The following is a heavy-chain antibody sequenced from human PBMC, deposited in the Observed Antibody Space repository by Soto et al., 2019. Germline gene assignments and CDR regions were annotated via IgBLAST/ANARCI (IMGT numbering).Heavy chain of an antibody. J-gene: IGHJ4*02. CDR3: AKDSGGGDIVVVPAAPLWVY. D-gene: IGHD2-2*01. Sequence: EVQLLESGGGLVQPGGSLRLSCAASGFTFSSYAMSWVRQAPGKGLEWVSAISGSGGSTYYADSVKGRFTISRDNSKNTLYLQMNSLRAEDTAVYYCAKDSGGGDIVVVPAAPLWVYWGQGTLVTVSS. CDR2: ISGSGGST. CDR1: GFTFSSYA. V-gene: IGHV3-23*01.